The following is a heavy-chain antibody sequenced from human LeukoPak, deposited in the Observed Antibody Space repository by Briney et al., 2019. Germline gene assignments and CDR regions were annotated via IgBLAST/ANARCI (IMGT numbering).Heavy chain of an antibody. CDR3: ARDDGYSSGWYEGPNFDY. CDR2: IKLDGSEK. D-gene: IGHD6-19*01. J-gene: IGHJ4*02. CDR1: GSTFRSFW. Sequence: PGGSLRLSCAASGSTFRSFWMSWVRQAPGKGLEWVANIKLDGSEKYYVDSVKGRFTISRDNAKNSLYLQMNSLRAEDTAVYYCARDDGYSSGWYEGPNFDYWGQGTLVTVSS. V-gene: IGHV3-7*01.